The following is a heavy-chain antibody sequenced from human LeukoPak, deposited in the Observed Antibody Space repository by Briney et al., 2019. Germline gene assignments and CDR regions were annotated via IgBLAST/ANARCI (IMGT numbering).Heavy chain of an antibody. Sequence: KPSETLSLTCTVSGGSISSYYWSGIRQPAGKGLEWIGLISSSWSTNYNPSLRSRISMSGDTSKKQFSLKLSSVTAADTAVYYCARDMGSGWYSDWGQGTLVTVSS. CDR2: ISSSWST. J-gene: IGHJ4*02. CDR1: GGSISSYY. V-gene: IGHV4-4*07. CDR3: ARDMGSGWYSD. D-gene: IGHD6-19*01.